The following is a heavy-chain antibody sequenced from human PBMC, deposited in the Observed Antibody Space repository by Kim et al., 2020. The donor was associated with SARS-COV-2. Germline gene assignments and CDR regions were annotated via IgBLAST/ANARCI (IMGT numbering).Heavy chain of an antibody. CDR1: GFTFSSYG. CDR3: ARDDYDRHGAGMDV. V-gene: IGHV3-33*01. Sequence: GGSLRLSCAASGFTFSSYGMHWVRQAPGKGLEWVAVIWYDGSNKYYADSVKGRFTISRDNSKNTLYLQMNSLRAEDTAVYYCARDDYDRHGAGMDVWGQGTTVTVSS. D-gene: IGHD4-17*01. J-gene: IGHJ6*02. CDR2: IWYDGSNK.